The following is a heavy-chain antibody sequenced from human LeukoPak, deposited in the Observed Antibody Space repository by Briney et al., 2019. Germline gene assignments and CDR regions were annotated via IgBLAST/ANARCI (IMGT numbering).Heavy chain of an antibody. V-gene: IGHV4-4*07. CDR3: ARDTGKSGYPDY. CDR1: GGSISSYY. Sequence: SETLSLTCTVSGGSISSYYWSWIRQPAGKAPEWIGRIYSSGIINYNPSLKRRVTMSLDNSKNQLSLKLSYVTAADTAVYYCARDTGKSGYPDYWGQGTLVTVSS. J-gene: IGHJ4*02. CDR2: IYSSGII. D-gene: IGHD3-3*01.